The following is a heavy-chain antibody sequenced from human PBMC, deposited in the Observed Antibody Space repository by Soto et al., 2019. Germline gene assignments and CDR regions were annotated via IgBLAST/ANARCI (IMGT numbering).Heavy chain of an antibody. D-gene: IGHD5-12*01. CDR1: GFTVSRYG. CDR2: VSASGLNT. Sequence: GGSLRLSCAPPGFTVSRYGMSWVRQATGKGLEWVSGVSASGLNTDYADPVKGRFYISRDNSKNTVSLHMNSLRAEDTAVYYCASYGIYSGYTAFDIWGQGTMVTVSS. CDR3: ASYGIYSGYTAFDI. V-gene: IGHV3-23*01. J-gene: IGHJ3*02.